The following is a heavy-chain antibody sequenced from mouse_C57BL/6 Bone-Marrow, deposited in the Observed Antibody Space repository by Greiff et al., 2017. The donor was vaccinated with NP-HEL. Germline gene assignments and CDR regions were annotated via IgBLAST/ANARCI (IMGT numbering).Heavy chain of an antibody. Sequence: EVQVVESGGGLVKPGGSLKLSCAASGFTFSDYGMHWVRQAPEKGLEWVAYISSGSSSISYADTVMGRFTISRDNAKNTLFLQMTSLRSEDTAMYYCARTMAPYYYAMDYWGQGTSVTVSS. J-gene: IGHJ4*01. V-gene: IGHV5-17*01. CDR1: GFTFSDYG. D-gene: IGHD1-1*02. CDR3: ARTMAPYYYAMDY. CDR2: ISSGSSSI.